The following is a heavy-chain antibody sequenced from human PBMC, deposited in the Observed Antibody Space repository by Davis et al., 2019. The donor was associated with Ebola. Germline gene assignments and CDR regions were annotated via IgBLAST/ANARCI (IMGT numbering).Heavy chain of an antibody. CDR1: GGSFSGYY. CDR2: INHSGST. V-gene: IGHV4-34*01. J-gene: IGHJ6*02. D-gene: IGHD5-12*01. Sequence: SETLSLTCAVYGGSFSGYYWSWIRQPPGKGLEWIGEINHSGSTNYNPYLKSRVTISVDTSKNQFPLKLSSVTAADTAVYYCAGIPRGYRYYYYYGMDVWGQGTTVTVSS. CDR3: AGIPRGYRYYYYYGMDV.